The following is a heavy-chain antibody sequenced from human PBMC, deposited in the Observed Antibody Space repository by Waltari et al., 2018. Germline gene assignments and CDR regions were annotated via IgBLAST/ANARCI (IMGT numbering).Heavy chain of an antibody. D-gene: IGHD3-22*01. CDR3: ARDLVEYYDSSGYYYGDY. CDR1: GGTFSSYA. V-gene: IGHV1-69*10. J-gene: IGHJ4*02. Sequence: QVQLVQSGAEVKKPGSSVKVSCKASGGTFSSYAISWVRQAPGQGLEWMGGIIPILGIANYAQKFQGRVTITAYKSTSTAYMELSSLRSEDTAVYYCARDLVEYYDSSGYYYGDYWGQGTLVTVSS. CDR2: IIPILGIA.